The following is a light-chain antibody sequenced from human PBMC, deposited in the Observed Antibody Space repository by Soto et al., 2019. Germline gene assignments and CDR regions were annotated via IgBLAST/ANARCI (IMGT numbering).Light chain of an antibody. J-gene: IGLJ2*01. Sequence: QSALTQPASVSGSPGQSITISCTGTSSDVGSYDLVSWYQHHPGKAPKLIIYEGSKRPSGVSNRFSGSKSGNTASLTISGLQAEDETDYYCCSYAGSNILFGGGTKLTVL. V-gene: IGLV2-23*01. CDR3: CSYAGSNIL. CDR1: SSDVGSYDL. CDR2: EGS.